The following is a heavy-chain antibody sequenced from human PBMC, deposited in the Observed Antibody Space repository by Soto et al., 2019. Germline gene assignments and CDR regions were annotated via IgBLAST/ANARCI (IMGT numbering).Heavy chain of an antibody. J-gene: IGHJ3*02. Sequence: ASVKVSCKASGYTFTSYDINWVRQATGQGLEWMGWMNPNSGNTGYAQKFQGRVTMTRNTSISTAYMELSSLRSEDAAVYYCARMKYYDFWSGYPNAFEIWGQGTMVTVSS. CDR2: MNPNSGNT. D-gene: IGHD3-3*01. V-gene: IGHV1-8*01. CDR3: ARMKYYDFWSGYPNAFEI. CDR1: GYTFTSYD.